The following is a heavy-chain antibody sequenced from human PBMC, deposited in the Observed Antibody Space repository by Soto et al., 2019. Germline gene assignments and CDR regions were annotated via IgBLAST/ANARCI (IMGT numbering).Heavy chain of an antibody. CDR1: GGSISSISYY. Sequence: SDTLSLTFTVSGGSISSISYYWGWIRQPPGKGLEWIGSIYYSGSTYYNPSLKSRVTISVDTSKNQFSLKLSSVTAADTAVYYCARRGDIVVVVAPTAFHXWGQVTMVTVS. CDR2: IYYSGST. CDR3: ARRGDIVVVVAPTAFHX. J-gene: IGHJ3*02. V-gene: IGHV4-39*01. D-gene: IGHD2-15*01.